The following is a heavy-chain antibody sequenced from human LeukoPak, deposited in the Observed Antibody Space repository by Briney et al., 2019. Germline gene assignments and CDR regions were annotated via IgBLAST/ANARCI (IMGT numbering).Heavy chain of an antibody. CDR3: VSRLPMQWPDAFDI. J-gene: IGHJ3*02. CDR1: GYSFTSYW. V-gene: IGHV5-51*01. D-gene: IGHD6-19*01. Sequence: GESLKISCKGSGYSFTSYWIGWVRQLPGKGLEWMGIIYPGDSDTRYSPSFQGQVTISADKSISTAYLQWSSLKASDTAMYYCVSRLPMQWPDAFDIWGQGTMVTVSS. CDR2: IYPGDSDT.